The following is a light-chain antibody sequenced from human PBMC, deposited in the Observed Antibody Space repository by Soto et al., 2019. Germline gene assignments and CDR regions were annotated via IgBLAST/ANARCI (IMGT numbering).Light chain of an antibody. CDR2: EVT. CDR1: KSDIGGDNY. J-gene: IGLJ3*02. CDR3: SSFTGSNNYIV. V-gene: IGLV2-8*01. Sequence: QSALTQPPSASGFPGQSVTISCTGPKSDIGGDNYVSWYHRQPGRAPKLIIYEVTERPSGVPGRFSGSKSGDTASPTVTGLQAEDEGEYYCSSFTGSNNYIVFGGGTKLTVL.